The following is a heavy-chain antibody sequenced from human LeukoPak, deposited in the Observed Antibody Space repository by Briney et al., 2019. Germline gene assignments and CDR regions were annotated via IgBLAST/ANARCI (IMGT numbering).Heavy chain of an antibody. CDR2: ISGSGGST. J-gene: IGHJ6*03. CDR1: GFTFSSYA. V-gene: IGHV3-23*01. CDR3: AKPGPNYYYYMDV. Sequence: GGSLRLSCVVSGFTFSSYAMSWVRQAPGKGLEWVSGISGSGGSTYYADSVRGRFTISRDNSENTLSLQMHSLRAEDTAVYYCAKPGPNYYYYMDVWGKGTTVTISS.